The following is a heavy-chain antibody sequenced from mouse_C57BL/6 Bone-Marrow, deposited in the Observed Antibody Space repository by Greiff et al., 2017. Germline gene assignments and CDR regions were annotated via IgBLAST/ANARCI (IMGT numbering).Heavy chain of an antibody. CDR1: GFTFSSYA. J-gene: IGHJ2*01. V-gene: IGHV5-4*01. CDR2: ISDGGSYT. Sequence: EVKLVESGGGLVKPGGSLKLSCAASGFTFSSYAMSWVRQTPEKRPEWVATISDGGSYTYYPDNVKGRFTISRDNAKNNLYLQMSHLKSEDTAMYYCARERVYFDYWGQGTTLTVSS. CDR3: ARERVYFDY.